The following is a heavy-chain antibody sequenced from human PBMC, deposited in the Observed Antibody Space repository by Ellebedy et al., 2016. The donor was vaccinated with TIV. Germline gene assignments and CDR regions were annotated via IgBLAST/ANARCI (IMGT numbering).Heavy chain of an antibody. D-gene: IGHD3-22*01. CDR1: GGTFSSFA. Sequence: AASVKVSCKASGGTFSSFAISWVRQAPGQGLEWMGGIIPIFRKADYAQNFQGRVTLTADEPTSTAYMELSSLTSDDTAVYYCARKRVSGYLFDPWGQGTLVTVSS. J-gene: IGHJ5*02. V-gene: IGHV1-69*13. CDR3: ARKRVSGYLFDP. CDR2: IIPIFRKA.